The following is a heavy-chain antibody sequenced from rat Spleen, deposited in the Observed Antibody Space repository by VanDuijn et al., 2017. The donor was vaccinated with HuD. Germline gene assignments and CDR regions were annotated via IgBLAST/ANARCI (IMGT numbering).Heavy chain of an antibody. Sequence: QVQLKESGPGLVQPSQTLSLTCTVSGFSLTSYHVSWVRQPPGKGLEWMGVIWTGGSTAYNSVLKSRLSISRDTSKSQVFLEMNSLQTEDTAIYFCIRESLPGSKSHWFVYWGQGTLVTVSS. CDR2: IWTGGST. CDR1: GFSLTSYH. J-gene: IGHJ3*01. V-gene: IGHV2-43*01. CDR3: IRESLPGSKSHWFVY. D-gene: IGHD1-4*01.